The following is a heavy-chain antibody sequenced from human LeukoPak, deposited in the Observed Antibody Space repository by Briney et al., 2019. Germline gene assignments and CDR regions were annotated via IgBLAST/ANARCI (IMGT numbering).Heavy chain of an antibody. CDR2: INHSGST. CDR3: ARRVRYFDWLLYSGWFDP. CDR1: GGSFSGYY. V-gene: IGHV4-34*01. Sequence: PSETLSLTCAVYGGSFSGYYWSWIRQPPGKGLEWIGEINHSGSTNYNPSLKSRVTISVDTSKNQFSLKLSSVTAADTTVYYCARRVRYFDWLLYSGWFDPWGQGTLVTVSS. D-gene: IGHD3-9*01. J-gene: IGHJ5*02.